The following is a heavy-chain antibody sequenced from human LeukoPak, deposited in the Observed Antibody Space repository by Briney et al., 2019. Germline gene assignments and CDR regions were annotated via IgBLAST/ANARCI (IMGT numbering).Heavy chain of an antibody. D-gene: IGHD3-22*01. Sequence: ASVKVSCKASGYTFTGYYMHWVRQAPGQGLEWMGWINPNSGGTNYAQKFQGRVTMTRDTSISTAYMELSSLRSEDTAVYYCARPTNYYDSSGYPPAGSVYYYYGMDVWGQGTTVTVSS. CDR2: INPNSGGT. CDR3: ARPTNYYDSSGYPPAGSVYYYYGMDV. V-gene: IGHV1-2*02. J-gene: IGHJ6*02. CDR1: GYTFTGYY.